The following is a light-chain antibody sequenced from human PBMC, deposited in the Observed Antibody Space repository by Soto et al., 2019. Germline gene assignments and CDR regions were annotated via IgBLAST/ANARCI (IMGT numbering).Light chain of an antibody. CDR1: NTDVGFYNY. J-gene: IGLJ2*01. CDR2: DVN. V-gene: IGLV2-11*01. Sequence: QSALPQPRSGSGSAGPGVTISCTGTNTDVGFYNYVSWYQHQLGKAPKLLIYDVNKRPSGVPPRFSGSKSANTASLTISGLQAADEADYYCNSYAGGLVRFGGGTKVTVL. CDR3: NSYAGGLVR.